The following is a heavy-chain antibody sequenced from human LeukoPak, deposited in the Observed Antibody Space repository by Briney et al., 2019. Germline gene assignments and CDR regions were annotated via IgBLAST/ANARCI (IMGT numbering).Heavy chain of an antibody. V-gene: IGHV4-34*01. Sequence: SETLSLTCAVYGGSFSGYYWSWIRQPPGKGLEWIGEINHSGSTNYNPSLKSRVPISVDTSKNQFSLKLSSVTAADTAVYYCASLGDGSVDYWGQGTLVTVSS. J-gene: IGHJ4*02. D-gene: IGHD1-26*01. CDR2: INHSGST. CDR1: GGSFSGYY. CDR3: ASLGDGSVDY.